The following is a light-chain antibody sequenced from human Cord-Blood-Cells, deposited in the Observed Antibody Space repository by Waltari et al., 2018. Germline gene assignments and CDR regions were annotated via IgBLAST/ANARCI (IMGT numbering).Light chain of an antibody. CDR1: QSVLYSSNNKNY. Sequence: DIVMTQSPDSMAVSVGARAPINCKSSQSVLYSSNNKNYLAWYQQKPGQPPKLRIYWASTRESGVPDRFSGSGSGTDFTLTISSLQAEDVAVYYCQQYYSTPLTFGPGTKVDIK. J-gene: IGKJ3*01. CDR3: QQYYSTPLT. V-gene: IGKV4-1*01. CDR2: WAS.